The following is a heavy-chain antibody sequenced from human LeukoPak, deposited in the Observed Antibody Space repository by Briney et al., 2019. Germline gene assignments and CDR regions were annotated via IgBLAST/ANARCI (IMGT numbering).Heavy chain of an antibody. Sequence: SETLSLTCAVYGGSFSDYYWSWIRQPPGKGLEWIGEINHSGNTNYNPSLKSRVTISVDTSKNQFSPKLSSVTAADTAVYFCATIGYCGSTSCYAFDIWGQGTMVTVSS. J-gene: IGHJ3*02. D-gene: IGHD2-2*01. CDR2: INHSGNT. CDR3: ATIGYCGSTSCYAFDI. V-gene: IGHV4-34*01. CDR1: GGSFSDYY.